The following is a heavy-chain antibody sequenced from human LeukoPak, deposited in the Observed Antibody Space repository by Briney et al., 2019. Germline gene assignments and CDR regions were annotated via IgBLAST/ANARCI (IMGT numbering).Heavy chain of an antibody. Sequence: GGSLRLSCAASGFTFSSYVMTWVRQAPGKGLEWVSSISDNGVTRYYADSVKGRFTISRDNSDNTVYLQMNSLRAEDTAIYYCAKAPAPYYYYYGMDVWGQGTAVTVSS. CDR3: AKAPAPYYYYYGMDV. CDR2: ISDNGVTR. V-gene: IGHV3-23*01. CDR1: GFTFSSYV. J-gene: IGHJ6*02.